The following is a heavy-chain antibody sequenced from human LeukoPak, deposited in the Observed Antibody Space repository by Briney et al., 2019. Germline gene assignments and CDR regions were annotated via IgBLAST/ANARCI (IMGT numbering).Heavy chain of an antibody. CDR2: ISSSGSTI. J-gene: IGHJ4*02. CDR3: APEYYYDSSGYYGSY. CDR1: GFTFSSYE. V-gene: IGHV3-48*03. Sequence: GGSLRLSCAASGFTFSSYEMNWVRQAPGKGLEWVSYISSSGSTIYYADSVEGRFTISRDNAKNSLYLQMNSLRAEDTAVYYCAPEYYYDSSGYYGSYWGQGTLVTVSS. D-gene: IGHD3-22*01.